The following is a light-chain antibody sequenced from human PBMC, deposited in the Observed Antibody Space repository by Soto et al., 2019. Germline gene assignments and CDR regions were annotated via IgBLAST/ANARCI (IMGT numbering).Light chain of an antibody. Sequence: EIVLTQSPGTLSLSPGERATLSCRASQIIMRKYLAWYQQRFGQAPRLLIYDASRRATGIPARFSGSQSGTEFTLTISSLLSEDFAVYSCQQYNNWPLTFGGGTKVDIK. CDR3: QQYNNWPLT. CDR1: QIIMRKY. J-gene: IGKJ4*01. CDR2: DAS. V-gene: IGKV3D-15*01.